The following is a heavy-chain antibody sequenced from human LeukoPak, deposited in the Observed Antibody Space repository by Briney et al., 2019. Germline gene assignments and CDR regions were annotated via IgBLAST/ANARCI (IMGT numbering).Heavy chain of an antibody. CDR2: ISYDGSNK. CDR1: GFTFSSYG. V-gene: IGHV3-30*18. D-gene: IGHD3-10*01. Sequence: PGGSLRLSCAASGFTFSSYGMHWVRQAPGKGLEWMAVISYDGSNKYYADSVKGRFTISRDNSKNTLYLQMNSLRAEDTAVYYCAKRGSGSYGVWFDPWGQGTLVTVSS. CDR3: AKRGSGSYGVWFDP. J-gene: IGHJ5*02.